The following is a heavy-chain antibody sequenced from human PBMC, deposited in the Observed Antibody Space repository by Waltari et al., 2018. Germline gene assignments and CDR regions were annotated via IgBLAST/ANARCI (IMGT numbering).Heavy chain of an antibody. CDR3: ARLEGGSYFRILDY. D-gene: IGHD1-26*01. V-gene: IGHV4-59*11. CDR2: IYYSGST. Sequence: QVQLQESGPGLVKPSETLSLTCTVSGGSIRSHYWSWIRQPPGKGLEWIGYIYYSGSTNYNPSLKSRVTISVDTSKNQFSLKLSSVTAADTAVYYCARLEGGSYFRILDYWGQGTLVTVSS. J-gene: IGHJ4*02. CDR1: GGSIRSHY.